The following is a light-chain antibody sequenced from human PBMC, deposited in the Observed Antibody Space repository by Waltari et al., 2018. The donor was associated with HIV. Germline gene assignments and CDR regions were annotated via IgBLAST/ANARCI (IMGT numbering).Light chain of an antibody. V-gene: IGKV3-11*01. CDR3: QQRGNWPPT. J-gene: IGKJ2*01. Sequence: EIVLTQSPATLPLSPGERATLSCRARQSITNYLAWYQQKPGQAPRLLIYDASNRATCVPARFSGSGSGTDCTLTISSLEPEDFAVYYCQQRGNWPPTFGQGTKLEIK. CDR2: DAS. CDR1: QSITNY.